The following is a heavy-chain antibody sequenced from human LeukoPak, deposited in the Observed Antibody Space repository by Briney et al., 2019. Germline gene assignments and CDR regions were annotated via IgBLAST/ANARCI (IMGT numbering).Heavy chain of an antibody. Sequence: GRSLRLSCAASGFTFSDHYMDWVRQAPGKGLEWVGRTRNKANSYTTEYAASVKGRFSISRDESKNLLYLQMNSLKTEDTAVYYCASLYCTTTTCYAGYWGQGTLVTVSS. J-gene: IGHJ4*02. V-gene: IGHV3-72*01. CDR2: TRNKANSYTT. CDR1: GFTFSDHY. CDR3: ASLYCTTTTCYAGY. D-gene: IGHD2-2*01.